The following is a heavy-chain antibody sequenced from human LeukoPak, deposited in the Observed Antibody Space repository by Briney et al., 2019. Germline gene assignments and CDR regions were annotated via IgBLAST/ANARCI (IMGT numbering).Heavy chain of an antibody. D-gene: IGHD6-19*01. CDR1: GFIFSKYT. V-gene: IGHV3-21*01. J-gene: IGHJ3*02. Sequence: GGSLRLSCAASGFIFSKYTMNWVRQAPGKGLEWVSSISSSSTYIYYADSVKGRFTISRDNAKDSLYLQMNSLRAEDTAVYYCTRQPERSSGLYSDACDIWGQGTMVTVSS. CDR2: ISSSSTYI. CDR3: TRQPERSSGLYSDACDI.